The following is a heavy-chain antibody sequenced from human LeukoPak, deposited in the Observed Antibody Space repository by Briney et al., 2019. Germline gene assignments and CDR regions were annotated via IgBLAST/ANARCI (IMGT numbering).Heavy chain of an antibody. CDR3: AREARGLFY. J-gene: IGHJ4*02. D-gene: IGHD3/OR15-3a*01. Sequence: SETLSLTCAVYNGSFSGYYWTWIRQPPAKGLEWIGEIKHSGRTTYTPSLKSRVSISVDPSKNQFSLKLSSLTAADTAMYYCAREARGLFYWGQGTLVTVSS. CDR2: IKHSGRT. CDR1: NGSFSGYY. V-gene: IGHV4-34*01.